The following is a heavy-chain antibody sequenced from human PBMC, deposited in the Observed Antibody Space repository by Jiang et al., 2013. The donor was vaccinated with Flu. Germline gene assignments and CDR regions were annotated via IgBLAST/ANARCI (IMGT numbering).Heavy chain of an antibody. D-gene: IGHD3-10*01. CDR2: IYHSGST. CDR1: GYSISSGYY. Sequence: GLVKPSETLSLTCAVSGYSISSGYYWGWIRQPPGKGLEWIGSIYHSGSTYYNPSLKSRVTISVDTSKNQFSLKLSSVTAADTAVYYCARDVELLWFGEFTGKTYYYYMDVWGKGTTVTVSS. J-gene: IGHJ6*03. V-gene: IGHV4-38-2*02. CDR3: ARDVELLWFGEFTGKTYYYYMDV.